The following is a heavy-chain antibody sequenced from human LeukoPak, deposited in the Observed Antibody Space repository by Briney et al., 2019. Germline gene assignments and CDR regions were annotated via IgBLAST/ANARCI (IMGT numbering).Heavy chain of an antibody. CDR2: ISNSGGST. J-gene: IGHJ6*03. Sequence: PGGSLRLSCAASGFTFSSYAMSWVRQAPGKGLEWVSGISNSGGSTYYADSVKGRFTVSRDNSKNTLYLQMNSLRAEDTAVYYCAGKAEWRSGLIYYYYMDVWGKGTTVTVSS. CDR3: AGKAEWRSGLIYYYYMDV. V-gene: IGHV3-23*01. D-gene: IGHD3-3*01. CDR1: GFTFSSYA.